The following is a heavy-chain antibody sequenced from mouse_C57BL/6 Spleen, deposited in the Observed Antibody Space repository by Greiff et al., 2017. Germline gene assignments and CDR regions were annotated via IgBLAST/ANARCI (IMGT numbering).Heavy chain of an antibody. D-gene: IGHD4-1*02. CDR1: GYSITSDY. CDR3: ARLATGTGEYFDV. V-gene: IGHV3-8*01. J-gene: IGHJ1*03. Sequence: VQLKESGPGLAKPSQTLSLTCSVTGYSITSDYWNWIRKFPGNKLEYMGYISYSGSTYYNPTLKSRISITRDTSKNQYYLQLNSVTTEDTATYYCARLATGTGEYFDVWGKGTTVTVSS. CDR2: ISYSGST.